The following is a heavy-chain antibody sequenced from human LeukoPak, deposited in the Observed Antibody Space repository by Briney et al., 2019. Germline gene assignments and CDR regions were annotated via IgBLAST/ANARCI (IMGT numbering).Heavy chain of an antibody. CDR3: ARVGVAVAGDYWYFDL. CDR2: IRTSSSYT. CDR1: GFTFSSYS. V-gene: IGHV3-21*01. J-gene: IGHJ2*01. Sequence: GGSLRLSCAASGFTFSSYSMNWVRQAPGKGLEWVSSIRTSSSYTFYADSVTGRFAVSRDNAKKSLYLQMNSLRAEDTAVYYCARVGVAVAGDYWYFDLWGRDTLVTVSS. D-gene: IGHD6-19*01.